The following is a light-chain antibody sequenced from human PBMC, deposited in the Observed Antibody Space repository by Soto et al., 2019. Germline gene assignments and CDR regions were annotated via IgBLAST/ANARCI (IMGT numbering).Light chain of an antibody. Sequence: QSVLTQPASVSGSPGQSITISCTGTSSDVGGYNYVSWYQHHPGKAPKLIIYEVSNRHSGVSNRFSGSKSGNTASLTISGLQAEDEAVYYCSSYTSSSPYVFGTGTKVTVL. CDR3: SSYTSSSPYV. V-gene: IGLV2-14*01. J-gene: IGLJ1*01. CDR2: EVS. CDR1: SSDVGGYNY.